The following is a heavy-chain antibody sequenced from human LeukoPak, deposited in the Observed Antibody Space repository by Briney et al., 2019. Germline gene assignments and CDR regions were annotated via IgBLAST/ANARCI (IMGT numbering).Heavy chain of an antibody. D-gene: IGHD4-23*01. J-gene: IGHJ6*03. V-gene: IGHV4-30-4*08. Sequence: TSETLSLTCTVSGGSISSGDYYWSWIRQPPGKGLEWIGYIYYSGSTYYNPSLKSRVTISVDTSKNQFSLKRSSVTAADTAVYYCARVNYDYYYYMDVWGKGATVTVSS. CDR1: GGSISSGDYY. CDR2: IYYSGST. CDR3: ARVNYDYYYYMDV.